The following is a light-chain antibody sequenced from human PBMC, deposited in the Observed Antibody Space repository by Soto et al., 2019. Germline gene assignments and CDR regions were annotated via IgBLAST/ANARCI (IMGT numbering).Light chain of an antibody. CDR3: LQTYSIPIT. V-gene: IGKV1-39*01. Sequence: DIQMTQSPSSLSASVGDRVTITCRASQTISTYLNWYQQRPGKAPNLLIYASSSLQSGVPPRFSGGGSGTDFTLTISSLQPEDFATYYWLQTYSIPITFGQGTRLEIK. J-gene: IGKJ5*01. CDR1: QTISTY. CDR2: ASS.